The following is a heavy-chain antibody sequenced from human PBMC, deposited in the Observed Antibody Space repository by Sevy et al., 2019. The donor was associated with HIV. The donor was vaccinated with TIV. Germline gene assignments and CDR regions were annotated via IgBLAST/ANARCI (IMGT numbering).Heavy chain of an antibody. D-gene: IGHD3-3*01. Sequence: SETLSLTCAVSGGSISSGGYSWSWIRQPPGKGLEGIGYIYHSGSTYYNPSLKSRVTISVDRSKNQFSLKLSSVTAADTAVYYCARGSDDSDFDYWGQGTLVTVSS. CDR2: IYHSGST. V-gene: IGHV4-30-2*01. CDR1: GGSISSGGYS. CDR3: ARGSDDSDFDY. J-gene: IGHJ4*02.